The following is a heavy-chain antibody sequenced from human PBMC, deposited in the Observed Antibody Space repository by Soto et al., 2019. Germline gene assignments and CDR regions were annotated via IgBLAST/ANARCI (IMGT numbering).Heavy chain of an antibody. D-gene: IGHD4-17*01. J-gene: IGHJ6*02. V-gene: IGHV5-51*01. CDR3: ARRSYGDHGYYYGMDV. CDR2: IYPGDSDT. CDR1: GYSFTSYW. Sequence: GESLKISCKGSGYSFTSYWIGWVRQMPGKGLEWMGIIYPGDSDTRYSPSFQGQVTISADKSISTAYLQWSSLKASDTAMYYCARRSYGDHGYYYGMDVWGQGTTVTVSS.